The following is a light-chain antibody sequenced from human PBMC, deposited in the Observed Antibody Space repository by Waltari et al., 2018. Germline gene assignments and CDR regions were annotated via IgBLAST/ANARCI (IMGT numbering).Light chain of an antibody. V-gene: IGKV2-30*02. J-gene: IGKJ4*01. CDR3: MQGTHWPLT. CDR1: QTLVHSDGNTY. Sequence: DVVFTPSPLSLPVTLGQPASISCESSQTLVHSDGNTYLAWFHQRPGQSPRRLIYKVSNRESGVPDRFSASGSGTDFTLKISRVEAEDVGVYYCMQGTHWPLTFGGGTKVEMK. CDR2: KVS.